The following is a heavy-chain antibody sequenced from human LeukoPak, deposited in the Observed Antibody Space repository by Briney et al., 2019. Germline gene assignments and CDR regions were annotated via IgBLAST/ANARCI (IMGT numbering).Heavy chain of an antibody. CDR1: GFTFSSYG. CDR2: ISYDGSNK. CDR3: AKDRRGHNWSDP. V-gene: IGHV3-30*18. J-gene: IGHJ5*02. Sequence: GGSLRLSCAASGFTFSSYGMHWVRQAPGKGLEWVAVISYDGSNKYYADSVKGRFTISRDNSKNTLYLQMNSLRAEDTAVYYCAKDRRGHNWSDPWGQGTLVTVSS.